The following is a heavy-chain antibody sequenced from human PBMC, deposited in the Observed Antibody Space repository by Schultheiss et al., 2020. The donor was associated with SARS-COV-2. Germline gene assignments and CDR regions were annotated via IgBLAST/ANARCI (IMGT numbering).Heavy chain of an antibody. V-gene: IGHV3-20*04. Sequence: GGSLRLSCAASGFTFSSYAMSWVRQAPGKGLEWVSGISWNGDVIGYADSVKGRFTISRDNAKNSLYLQMNSLRAEDTAVYYCARAVYSSGWYWYFDLWGRGTLVTVSS. D-gene: IGHD6-19*01. CDR3: ARAVYSSGWYWYFDL. CDR1: GFTFSSYA. CDR2: ISWNGDVI. J-gene: IGHJ2*01.